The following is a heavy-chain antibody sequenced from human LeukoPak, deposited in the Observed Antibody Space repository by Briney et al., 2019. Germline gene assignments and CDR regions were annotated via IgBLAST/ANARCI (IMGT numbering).Heavy chain of an antibody. D-gene: IGHD3-10*01. CDR1: GFTFSSYS. V-gene: IGHV3-21*01. CDR2: ISSSSSSYI. CDR3: ARASGKYYYYYYMDV. Sequence: GGSLRLSCAASGFTFSSYSMNWVRQAPGKGLEWVSSISSSSSSYIYYADSVKGRFTISRDNAKNSLYLQMNSLRAEDTAVYYCARASGKYYYYYYMDVWGKGTTVTVSS. J-gene: IGHJ6*03.